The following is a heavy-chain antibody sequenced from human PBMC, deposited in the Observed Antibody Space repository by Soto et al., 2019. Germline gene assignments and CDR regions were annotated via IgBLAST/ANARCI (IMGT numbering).Heavy chain of an antibody. D-gene: IGHD2-2*01. V-gene: IGHV3-30*18. CDR1: GFSFSSLG. J-gene: IGHJ6*02. Sequence: PGGSLRLSCAASGFSFSSLGMHWVRQAPGKGLEWVTFISYDGSDKYSADSVKGRFTISRDNSKNTLYLQMNSLRPEDTAVYYCAKDRGVVVPAAPLRYGMDVWGQGTRVTVSS. CDR2: ISYDGSDK. CDR3: AKDRGVVVPAAPLRYGMDV.